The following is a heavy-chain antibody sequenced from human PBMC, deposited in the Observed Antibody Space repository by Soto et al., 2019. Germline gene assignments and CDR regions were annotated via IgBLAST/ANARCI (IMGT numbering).Heavy chain of an antibody. Sequence: SETLSLTCAVYGGSFGGYYWSWIRQPPGKGLEWIGEINHSGSTNYNPSLKSRVTISVDTSKNQFSLKLSSVTAADTAVYYCATGTTVPTNAYYFDYWGQGTLVTVSS. CDR2: INHSGST. CDR1: GGSFGGYY. CDR3: ATGTTVPTNAYYFDY. J-gene: IGHJ4*02. V-gene: IGHV4-34*01. D-gene: IGHD1-1*01.